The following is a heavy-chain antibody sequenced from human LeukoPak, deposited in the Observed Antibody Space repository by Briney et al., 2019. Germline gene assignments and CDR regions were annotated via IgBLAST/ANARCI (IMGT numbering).Heavy chain of an antibody. J-gene: IGHJ3*02. CDR2: TYYRSNWYY. V-gene: IGHV6-1*01. Sequence: PTLSLTYALSVDSVSINNAAWHWVRQSPARGVAWLGRTYYRSNWYYDYAVSLRSRLTINPPTSKNHFSLQLRSVAPADTAVYFCAREDRLSFDIWGQGTMVTVSS. CDR1: VDSVSINNAA. CDR3: AREDRLSFDI. D-gene: IGHD5-12*01.